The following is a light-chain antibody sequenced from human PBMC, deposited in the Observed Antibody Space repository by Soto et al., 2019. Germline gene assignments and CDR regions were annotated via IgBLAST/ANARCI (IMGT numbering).Light chain of an antibody. V-gene: IGLV2-14*01. CDR2: DVS. J-gene: IGLJ2*01. CDR1: SSDVGAFNY. Sequence: QSALAQPASVSGSPGQSITISCTGTSSDVGAFNYVSWYQQHPGKVPKLMIYDVSNRPSGVSNRFSGSKSGNTASLTITGRQPEDEADYYCSSYTSAYAVAFGGGTKLTVL. CDR3: SSYTSAYAVA.